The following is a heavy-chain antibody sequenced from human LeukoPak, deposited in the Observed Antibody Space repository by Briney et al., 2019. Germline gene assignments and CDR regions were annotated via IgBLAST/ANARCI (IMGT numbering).Heavy chain of an antibody. CDR3: ARSNMEIAAAGKGYFQH. CDR1: GFTFSDYY. D-gene: IGHD6-13*01. J-gene: IGHJ1*01. CDR2: ISSSSSYI. Sequence: KTGGSLRLSCAASGFTFSDYYMSWIRQAPGKGLEWVSSISSSSSYIYYADSVKGRFTISRDNAKNSLYLQMNSLRAEDTAVYYCARSNMEIAAAGKGYFQHWGQGTLVTVSS. V-gene: IGHV3-11*06.